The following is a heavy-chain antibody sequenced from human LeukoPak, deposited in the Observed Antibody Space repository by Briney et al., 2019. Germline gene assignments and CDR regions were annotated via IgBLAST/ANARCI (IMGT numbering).Heavy chain of an antibody. CDR2: IYYSGTT. D-gene: IGHD6-13*01. V-gene: IGHV4-59*12. Sequence: SETLSLTCTVSDGSISSYYWSWIRQPPGRGLEWIGYIYYSGTTNYNPSLKSRVTISVDTSKNQFSLKLSSVTAADTAVYYCAREAAGTYTDYWGQGTLVTVSS. CDR1: DGSISSYY. CDR3: AREAAGTYTDY. J-gene: IGHJ4*02.